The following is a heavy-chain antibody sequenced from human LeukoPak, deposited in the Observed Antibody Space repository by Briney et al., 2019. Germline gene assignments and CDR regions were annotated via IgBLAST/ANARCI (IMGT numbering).Heavy chain of an antibody. V-gene: IGHV4-59*08. CDR3: ARHSAGYSYGNFDY. CDR1: GGSISSYY. J-gene: IGHJ4*02. D-gene: IGHD5-18*01. CDR2: IYYSGGT. Sequence: SETLSLTCTVSGGSISSYYWSWIRQPPGKGLEWIGYIYYSGGTNYNPSLKSRLTISVDTSTNQFSLKLSSVTAADTAVYYCARHSAGYSYGNFDYWGQGTLVTVSS.